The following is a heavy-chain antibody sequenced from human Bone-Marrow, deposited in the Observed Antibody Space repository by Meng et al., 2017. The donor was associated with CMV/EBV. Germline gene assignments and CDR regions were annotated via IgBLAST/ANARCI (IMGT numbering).Heavy chain of an antibody. D-gene: IGHD2-2*01. V-gene: IGHV3-21*01. CDR3: ARVCSSTSCPDRYYYYYYGMDV. CDR1: GFTFSNAW. J-gene: IGHJ6*02. Sequence: GGSLRLSCAASGFTFSNAWMSWVRQAPGKGLEWVSSISSSSSYIYYADSVKGRFTISRDNAKNSLYLQMNSLRAEDTAVYYCARVCSSTSCPDRYYYYYYGMDVWGQGTTVTVSS. CDR2: ISSSSSYI.